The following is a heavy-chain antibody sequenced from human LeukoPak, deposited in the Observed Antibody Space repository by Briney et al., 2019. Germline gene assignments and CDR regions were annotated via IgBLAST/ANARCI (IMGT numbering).Heavy chain of an antibody. CDR2: LYSGGAT. CDR1: GFSVSGIH. CDR3: ARGNGNVGGRLDP. V-gene: IGHV3-66*01. Sequence: GESLRLSCAASGFSVSGIHMNWVRQAPGKNLEWVSGLYSGGATYYADSLGGRFTISRDPSKNTVYLQMTSLRVDDSAIYYCARGNGNVGGRLDPWGQGTRVTVSS. D-gene: IGHD4-23*01. J-gene: IGHJ5*02.